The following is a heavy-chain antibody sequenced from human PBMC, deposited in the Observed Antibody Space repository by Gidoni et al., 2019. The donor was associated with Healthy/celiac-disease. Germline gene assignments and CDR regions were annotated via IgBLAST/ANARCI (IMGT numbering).Heavy chain of an antibody. D-gene: IGHD3-9*01. CDR2: ISSSSSYI. Sequence: EVQLVESGGGLVKPGGSLRLSCAASGFTFSSYSMNWVRQAQGKGLEWVSSISSSSSYIHYADSVKGRFTISRDNAKNSLYLQMNSLRAEDTAVYYCARAYTIYNGMDVWGQGTTVTVSS. J-gene: IGHJ6*02. CDR3: ARAYTIYNGMDV. CDR1: GFTFSSYS. V-gene: IGHV3-21*01.